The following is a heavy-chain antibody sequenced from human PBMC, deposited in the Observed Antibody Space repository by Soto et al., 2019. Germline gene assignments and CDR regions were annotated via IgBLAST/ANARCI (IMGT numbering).Heavy chain of an antibody. Sequence: SETLSLTCTVSGGSVSGYYWSWIRQPPGKGLEWIGYIYYSGSSNYNPSLKSRVTISVDTSKNQFSLKLSSVTAADTAVYYCARVFKYSGTGKHFDYWGQGTLVTVSS. CDR3: ARVFKYSGTGKHFDY. V-gene: IGHV4-59*02. D-gene: IGHD5-12*01. CDR2: IYYSGSS. J-gene: IGHJ4*02. CDR1: GGSVSGYY.